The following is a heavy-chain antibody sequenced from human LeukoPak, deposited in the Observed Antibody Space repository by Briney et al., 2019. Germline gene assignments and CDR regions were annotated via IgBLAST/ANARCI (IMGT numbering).Heavy chain of an antibody. CDR1: GFTFSSYA. J-gene: IGHJ3*02. CDR3: AKGRSAWLNAFDI. D-gene: IGHD6-19*01. CDR2: LGGSGTT. V-gene: IGHV3-23*01. Sequence: PGGSLRLSCAASGFTFSSYAMSWVRQAPGKGLEWVSSLGGSGTTYYADSVKGQFTISRDNSKNTLYLQMDSLRAEDTAVYFCAKGRSAWLNAFDIWGQGTMVTVSS.